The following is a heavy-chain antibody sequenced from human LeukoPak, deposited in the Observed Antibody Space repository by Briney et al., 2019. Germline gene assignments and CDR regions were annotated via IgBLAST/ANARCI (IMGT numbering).Heavy chain of an antibody. J-gene: IGHJ5*02. CDR3: AKDTIFGVGNPFDP. Sequence: PGGSLRLSCAASGFTFSSYAMSWVRQAPGKGLEWASAISGSGGSTYYADSVKGRFTISRDNSKNTLYLQMNSLRAEDTAVYYCAKDTIFGVGNPFDPWGQGTLVTVSS. CDR2: ISGSGGST. D-gene: IGHD3-3*01. CDR1: GFTFSSYA. V-gene: IGHV3-23*01.